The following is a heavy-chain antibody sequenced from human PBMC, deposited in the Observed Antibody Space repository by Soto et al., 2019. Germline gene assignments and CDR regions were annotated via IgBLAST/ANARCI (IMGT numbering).Heavy chain of an antibody. D-gene: IGHD2-15*01. CDR2: ITDSGAAS. Sequence: PGGSLRLSCTASGFTFNKYAMSWVRQAPGKGLEWVSAITDSGAASHYADSAKGRFTVSRDNSKNTLYLQMNSLRADDTAVYYCARDLSVVFDYWGQGTLVTVSS. J-gene: IGHJ4*02. CDR3: ARDLSVVFDY. V-gene: IGHV3-23*01. CDR1: GFTFNKYA.